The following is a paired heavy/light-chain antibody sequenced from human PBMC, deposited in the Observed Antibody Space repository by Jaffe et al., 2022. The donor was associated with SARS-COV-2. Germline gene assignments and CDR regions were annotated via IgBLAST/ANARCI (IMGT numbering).Light chain of an antibody. CDR3: LQHNSYPWT. CDR1: QDIRNN. Sequence: DIQLTQSPSSLSASVGDRVTITCRASQDIRNNLGWYQQKPGKPPKRLIYTASNLQSGVPSTFSGGGSGTEFTLTISYLQPEDYATYYCLQHNSYPWTFGQGTKVEIK. J-gene: IGKJ1*01. CDR2: TAS. V-gene: IGKV1-17*02.
Heavy chain of an antibody. J-gene: IGHJ4*02. CDR3: VSGTLGTSRLDN. CDR1: GDTFTNYV. D-gene: IGHD1-1*01. CDR2: INPVNGDT. Sequence: QVQLVQSGAEVKKPGASVKVSCKAYGDTFTNYVMHWMRQAPGQRPEWMGWINPVNGDTEYSQKFRGRLTISRDTSATTAYMDLRSLSSGDTAVYYCVSGTLGTSRLDNWGQGTLVTVSS. V-gene: IGHV1-3*01.